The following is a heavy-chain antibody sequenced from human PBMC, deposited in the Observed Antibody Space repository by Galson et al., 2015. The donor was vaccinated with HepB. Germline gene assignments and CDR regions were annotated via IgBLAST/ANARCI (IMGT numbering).Heavy chain of an antibody. J-gene: IGHJ5*02. CDR3: TTEPYSNWFDP. V-gene: IGHV3-15*01. Sequence: SLRLSCAASGFTFSNAWMSWVRQAPGKGLEWVGRIKSKTDGGTADYAAPVKGRFTISRDDSKNTLYLQMNSLKTEDTAVYYCTTEPYSNWFDPWGQGTLVTVSS. CDR2: IKSKTDGGTA. CDR1: GFTFSNAW. D-gene: IGHD3-16*01.